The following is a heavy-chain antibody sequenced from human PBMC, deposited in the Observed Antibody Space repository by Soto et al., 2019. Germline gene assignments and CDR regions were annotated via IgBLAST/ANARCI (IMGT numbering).Heavy chain of an antibody. J-gene: IGHJ5*02. V-gene: IGHV1-69*06. CDR1: GGTFSSYA. CDR3: ARDLLGFCSGGSCEGWFDP. Sequence: QVQLVQSGAEVKKPGSSVKVSCKASGGTFSSYAISWVRQAPGQGLEWMGGIIPIFGTANYAQKFQGRVTITADKSTSTAYMELSSLRSEDTAVYYCARDLLGFCSGGSCEGWFDPWGQGTLVTVSS. CDR2: IIPIFGTA. D-gene: IGHD2-15*01.